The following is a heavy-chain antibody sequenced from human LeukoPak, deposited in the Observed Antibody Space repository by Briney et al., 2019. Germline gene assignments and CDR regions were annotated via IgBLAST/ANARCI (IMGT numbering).Heavy chain of an antibody. CDR3: AKDQNSGSYGPDDY. V-gene: IGHV3-30*02. D-gene: IGHD1-26*01. CDR1: GFTFSSYG. Sequence: GGSLRLSCAAPGFTFSSYGMHWVRQAPGKGLEWVAFIRYDGSNKYYADSVKGRFTISRDNSKNTLYLQMNSLRAEGTAVYYCAKDQNSGSYGPDDYWGQGTLVTVSS. CDR2: IRYDGSNK. J-gene: IGHJ4*02.